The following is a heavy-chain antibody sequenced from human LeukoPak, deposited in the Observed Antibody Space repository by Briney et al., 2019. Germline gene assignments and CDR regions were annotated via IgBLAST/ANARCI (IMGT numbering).Heavy chain of an antibody. Sequence: PGGSLRLSCAASGFTFSDYYMSWIRQAPGKGLEWASYISSSGSTIYYADSVKGRFTISRDNAKNSLYLQMNSLRAEDTAVYYCASTPNWNYAMDYWGQGTLVTVSS. J-gene: IGHJ4*02. CDR3: ASTPNWNYAMDY. V-gene: IGHV3-11*01. D-gene: IGHD1-7*01. CDR1: GFTFSDYY. CDR2: ISSSGSTI.